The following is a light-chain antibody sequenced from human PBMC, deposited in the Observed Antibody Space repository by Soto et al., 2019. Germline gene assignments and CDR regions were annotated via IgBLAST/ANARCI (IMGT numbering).Light chain of an antibody. CDR1: QYVSSS. V-gene: IGKV3-15*01. CDR3: QQYVHWPPGT. CDR2: DTS. J-gene: IGKJ1*01. Sequence: EIVVTQSPATLSVSPGERVTLLCRASQYVSSSLAWYQQRPGQAPRLLIYDTSTRAPGIAARFSGSGSGTEFTLTISSLQSEDVAVYYCQQYVHWPPGTFGQGTTVEIK.